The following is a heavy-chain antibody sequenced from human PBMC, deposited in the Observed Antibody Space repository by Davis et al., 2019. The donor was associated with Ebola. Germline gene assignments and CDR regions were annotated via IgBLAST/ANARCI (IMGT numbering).Heavy chain of an antibody. CDR1: GFTFSGHS. V-gene: IGHV3-30-3*01. CDR2: VSYDGSSK. J-gene: IGHJ3*02. Sequence: PGGSLRLSCAVSGFTFSGHSMHWVRQAPGKGLEWVAVVSYDGSSKYYADSVKGRFTISRDNSKNTGFLQLNSLRGADTAVYYCARDPSPYSGTYYSTFDIWGQGTMVTVSS. CDR3: ARDPSPYSGTYYSTFDI. D-gene: IGHD1-26*01.